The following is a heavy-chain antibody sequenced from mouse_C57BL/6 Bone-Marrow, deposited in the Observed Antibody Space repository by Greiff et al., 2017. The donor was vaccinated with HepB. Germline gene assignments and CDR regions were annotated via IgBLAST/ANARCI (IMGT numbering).Heavy chain of an antibody. CDR3: ARGGYGSSNWYFDV. Sequence: VQLQQPGAELVRPGSSVKLSCKASGYTFTSYWMDWVKQRPGQGLEWIGNIYPSDSETHYNQKFKDKATLTVDKSSSTAYMQLSSLTSEDAAVYYCARGGYGSSNWYFDVWGTGTTVTVSS. CDR1: GYTFTSYW. J-gene: IGHJ1*03. D-gene: IGHD1-1*01. CDR2: IYPSDSET. V-gene: IGHV1-61*01.